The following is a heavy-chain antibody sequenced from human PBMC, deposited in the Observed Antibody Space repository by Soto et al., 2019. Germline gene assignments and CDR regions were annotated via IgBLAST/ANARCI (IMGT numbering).Heavy chain of an antibody. CDR3: ARDFHYSSGEDDAFDI. J-gene: IGHJ3*02. D-gene: IGHD6-19*01. Sequence: QVQLVQSGAEVKKPGSSVKVSCKASGGTFSSYAISWVRQAPGQGLEWMGGIIPIFGTANYAQKFQGRVTITADESTRTAYMELSSLRSEDTAVYYCARDFHYSSGEDDAFDIWGQGTMVTVSS. CDR1: GGTFSSYA. V-gene: IGHV1-69*01. CDR2: IIPIFGTA.